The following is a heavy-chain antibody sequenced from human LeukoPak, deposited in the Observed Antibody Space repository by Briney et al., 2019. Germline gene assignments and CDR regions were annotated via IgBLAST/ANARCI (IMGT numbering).Heavy chain of an antibody. CDR1: GGSISSSSYY. CDR2: IYYSGST. CDR3: ARTIRKDSSGRYFDY. V-gene: IGHV4-39*07. D-gene: IGHD6-19*01. Sequence: SETLSLTCTVSGGSISSSSYYWGWIRQPPGKGLEWIGSIYYSGSTNYNPSLKSRVTISVDTSKNQFSLKLSSVTAADTAVYYCARTIRKDSSGRYFDYWGQGTLVTVSS. J-gene: IGHJ4*02.